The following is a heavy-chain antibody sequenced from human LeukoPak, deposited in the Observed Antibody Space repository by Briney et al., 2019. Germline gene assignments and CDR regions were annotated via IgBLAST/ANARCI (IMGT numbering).Heavy chain of an antibody. J-gene: IGHJ4*02. CDR2: ISAYNGNT. CDR1: GYTFASYG. Sequence: ASVKVSCKASGYTFASYGISWVRQAPGQGLEWMGWISAYNGNTNYAQKLQGRVTMTTDTSTSTAYMELRSLRSDDTAVYYCARASRSILAARRGGLDYWGQGTLVTVSS. D-gene: IGHD6-6*01. CDR3: ARASRSILAARRGGLDY. V-gene: IGHV1-18*01.